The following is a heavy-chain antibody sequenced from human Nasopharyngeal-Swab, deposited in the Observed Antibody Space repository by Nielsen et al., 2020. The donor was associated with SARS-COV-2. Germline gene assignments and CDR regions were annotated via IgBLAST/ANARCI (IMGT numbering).Heavy chain of an antibody. CDR1: GFIFSRYV. CDR3: VKDLEVDTYSDTSGYLDY. Sequence: GGSLRLSCAASGFIFSRYVINWVRQAPGKGLEWVSTISASGASTYYADSVKGRFTISSDNSKNTVYLQMNSLRAEDTAVYYCVKDLEVDTYSDTSGYLDYWGQGTPVIVSS. J-gene: IGHJ4*02. D-gene: IGHD3-22*01. CDR2: ISASGAST. V-gene: IGHV3-23*01.